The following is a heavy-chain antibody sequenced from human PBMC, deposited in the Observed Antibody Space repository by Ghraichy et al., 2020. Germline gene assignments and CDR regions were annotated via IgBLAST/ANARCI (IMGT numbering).Heavy chain of an antibody. CDR3: ARIWVCWTVYYMAQ. CDR1: GATISSVGYY. Sequence: SETLSLTCAVSGATISSVGYYWSWIRQSRGKGLDWIGYINDSGKTYYTPSLQSRVNMSMATSRNQFYLELKSVTATDTATYYCARIWVCWTVYYMAQWGQGALVTVSS. J-gene: IGHJ4*02. V-gene: IGHV4-31*11. D-gene: IGHD3/OR15-3a*01. CDR2: INDSGKT.